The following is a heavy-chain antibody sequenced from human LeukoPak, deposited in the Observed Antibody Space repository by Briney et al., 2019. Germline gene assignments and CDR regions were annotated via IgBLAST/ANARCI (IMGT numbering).Heavy chain of an antibody. Sequence: SETLSLTCTVSGGSISSSSYYWGWIRQPPGKGLEWIGSIYYSGSTNYNPSLKSRVTISVDTSKNQFSLKLSSVTAADTAVYYCARHGRVGAHDAFDIWGQGTMVTVSS. D-gene: IGHD1-26*01. V-gene: IGHV4-39*01. CDR1: GGSISSSSYY. CDR2: IYYSGST. CDR3: ARHGRVGAHDAFDI. J-gene: IGHJ3*02.